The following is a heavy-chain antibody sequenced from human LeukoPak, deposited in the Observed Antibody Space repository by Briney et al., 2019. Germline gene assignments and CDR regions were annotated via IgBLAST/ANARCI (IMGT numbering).Heavy chain of an antibody. CDR2: INNIGST. J-gene: IGHJ4*02. CDR3: ARSELAYYDSIGEVPYYFDY. CDR1: GGTFSGYY. Sequence: SETLSLTCAVYGGTFSGYYWNWIRQPTGKGLEWVGEINNIGSTNYNPSLKSRVTISRDKSKNQFYLKMNTVSAADTAVYYCARSELAYYDSIGEVPYYFDYWGQEALVSVSS. V-gene: IGHV4-34*01. D-gene: IGHD3-22*01.